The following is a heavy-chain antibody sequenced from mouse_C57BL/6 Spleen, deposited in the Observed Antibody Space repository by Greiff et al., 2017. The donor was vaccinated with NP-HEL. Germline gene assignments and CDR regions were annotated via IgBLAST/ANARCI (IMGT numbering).Heavy chain of an antibody. V-gene: IGHV1-76*01. CDR2: IYPGSGNT. D-gene: IGHD1-1*01. J-gene: IGHJ2*01. CDR3: ARSEEGITTGVPFDY. Sequence: VQLQQSGAELVRPGASVKLSCKASGYTFTDYYINWVKQRPGQGLEWIARIYPGSGNTYYNEKFKGKATLTAEKSSSTAYMQLSSLTSEDSAVYFCARSEEGITTGVPFDYWGQGTTLTVSS. CDR1: GYTFTDYY.